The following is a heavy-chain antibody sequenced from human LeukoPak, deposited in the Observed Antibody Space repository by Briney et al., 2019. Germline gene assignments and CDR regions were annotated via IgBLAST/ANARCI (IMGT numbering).Heavy chain of an antibody. V-gene: IGHV4-59*01. CDR2: IYYSGST. D-gene: IGHD3-22*01. CDR3: ARGGLTYDSSLDY. Sequence: SETLSLTCTVSGGSISSDYWSWIRQPPGKGLEWIGYIYYSGSTNYNPSLKSRVTISVDTSKNQFSLKLSSVTAADTAVYYCARGGLTYDSSLDYWGQGTLVTVSS. J-gene: IGHJ4*02. CDR1: GGSISSDY.